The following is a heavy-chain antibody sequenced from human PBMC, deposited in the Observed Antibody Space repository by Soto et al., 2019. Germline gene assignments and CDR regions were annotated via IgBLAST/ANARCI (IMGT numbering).Heavy chain of an antibody. V-gene: IGHV1-3*01. Sequence: QVQLLQSGAEVKKPGASVKVSCKASGYTFTNYAMHWVRQAPGQRLEWMGWINAGNGNTKYSQQFQGRVTITRDTSASKAYMELSSLRSEDTAVYYCARSSGYYYLEYWGQGTLVTVSS. J-gene: IGHJ4*02. CDR2: INAGNGNT. CDR3: ARSSGYYYLEY. CDR1: GYTFTNYA. D-gene: IGHD3-22*01.